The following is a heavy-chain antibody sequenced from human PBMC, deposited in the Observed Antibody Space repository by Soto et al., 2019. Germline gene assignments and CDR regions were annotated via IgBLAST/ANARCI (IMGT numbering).Heavy chain of an antibody. CDR1: GFTFSSYG. CDR3: EQDLGYSSGYL. Sequence: GGSLRLSCAASGFTFSSYGMHWVRQAPGKGLEWVAVISYDGSNKYYADSVKGRFTISRDNSKNTLYLQMNSLRAEDTAVYYCEQDLGYSSGYLWGQGTLVTVYS. V-gene: IGHV3-30*18. CDR2: ISYDGSNK. D-gene: IGHD3-22*01. J-gene: IGHJ1*01.